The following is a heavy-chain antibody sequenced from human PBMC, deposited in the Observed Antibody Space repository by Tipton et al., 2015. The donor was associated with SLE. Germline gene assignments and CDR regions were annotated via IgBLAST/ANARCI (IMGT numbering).Heavy chain of an antibody. CDR3: ARGVWFREDY. J-gene: IGHJ4*02. V-gene: IGHV4-61*09. CDR2: IYTSGST. D-gene: IGHD3-10*01. CDR1: GVSISSRTYY. Sequence: TLSLTCTVSGVSISSRTYYWSWIRQPPGKGLEWIGYIYTSGSTNYNPSLKSRVTISVDTSKNQFSLKLSSVTAADTAVYYCARGVWFREDYWGQGTLVTVSS.